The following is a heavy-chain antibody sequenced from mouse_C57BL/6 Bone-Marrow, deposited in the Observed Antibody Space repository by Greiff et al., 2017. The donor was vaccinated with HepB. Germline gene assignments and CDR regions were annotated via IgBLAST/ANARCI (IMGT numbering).Heavy chain of an antibody. CDR1: GYTFTSYW. V-gene: IGHV1-69*01. CDR3: ARDLLWYPYAMDY. J-gene: IGHJ4*01. D-gene: IGHD2-1*01. CDR2: IDPSDSYT. Sequence: QVQLQQPGAELVMPGASVKLSCKASGYTFTSYWMHWVKQRPGQGLEWIGEIDPSDSYTNYNQKFKGKSTLTVDKSSSTAYMQLSSLTSEDSAVYYCARDLLWYPYAMDYWGQGTSVTVSS.